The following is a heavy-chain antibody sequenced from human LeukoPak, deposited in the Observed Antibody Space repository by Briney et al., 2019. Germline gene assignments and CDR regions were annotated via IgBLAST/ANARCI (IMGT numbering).Heavy chain of an antibody. J-gene: IGHJ4*02. CDR3: ARAYISWYDY. CDR2: ISSSGSTI. D-gene: IGHD6-13*01. CDR1: GFTFSSYE. Sequence: PGGSLRLSCAASGFTFSSYEMNWVRLAPGKGLEWVSYISSSGSTIYYADSVKGRFTISRDNAKNSLYLQMNSLRAEDTAVYYCARAYISWYDYWGQGTLVTVSS. V-gene: IGHV3-48*03.